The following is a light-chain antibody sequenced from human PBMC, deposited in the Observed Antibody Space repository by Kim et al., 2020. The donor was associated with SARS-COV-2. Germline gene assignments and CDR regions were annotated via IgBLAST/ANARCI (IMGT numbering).Light chain of an antibody. CDR2: EVS. V-gene: IGLV2-23*02. CDR1: SSDVGSYNL. J-gene: IGLJ2*01. CDR3: CSYAGSSTSYVV. Sequence: QSALTQPASVSGSPGQSITISCTGTSSDVGSYNLVSWYQQHPGKAPKFMIYEVSKRPSGVSNRFSGSKSGNTASLTISGLQAEDEADYYCCSYAGSSTSYVVFGGGTQLTVL.